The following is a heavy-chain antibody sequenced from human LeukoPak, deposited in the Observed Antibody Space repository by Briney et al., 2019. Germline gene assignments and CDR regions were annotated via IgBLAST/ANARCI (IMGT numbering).Heavy chain of an antibody. D-gene: IGHD3-3*01. CDR3: AKIAGVTIFGVVPLYFDY. Sequence: PGGSLRLSCAASGFTVSSNYMTWVRQAPGKGLEWVSVIYSGGSTYYADSVKGRFTISRDTSKNTLYLQMNSLRAEDTAVYYCAKIAGVTIFGVVPLYFDYWGQGTLVTVSS. CDR1: GFTVSSNY. V-gene: IGHV3-53*01. CDR2: IYSGGST. J-gene: IGHJ4*02.